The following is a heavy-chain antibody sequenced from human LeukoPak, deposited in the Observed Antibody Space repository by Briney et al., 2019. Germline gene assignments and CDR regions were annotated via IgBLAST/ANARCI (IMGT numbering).Heavy chain of an antibody. CDR1: GYTFTAYY. Sequence: ASVKVSCKASGYTFTAYYMNWVRLAPGQGLEWMGWIDPNSGGTKYAQKFQGRVTMTRDTPITTAYMELSRLRSVDTAVYYCARRQIDCSTTSCYVDYWGQGTLVTVSS. CDR2: IDPNSGGT. D-gene: IGHD2-2*01. CDR3: ARRQIDCSTTSCYVDY. V-gene: IGHV1-2*02. J-gene: IGHJ4*02.